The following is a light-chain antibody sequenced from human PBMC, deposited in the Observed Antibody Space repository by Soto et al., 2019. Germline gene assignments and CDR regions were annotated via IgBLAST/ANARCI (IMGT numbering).Light chain of an antibody. CDR2: HVS. CDR3: MQGRHSPHT. J-gene: IGKJ3*01. Sequence: DVVVTQSPLSLSVTLGQPASISCRSSQSLIHSDGNTFLHWFQQRPGQSPRRLIYHVSTRDPGVPDSFRGSGSGTDFTLEISRVEAEDVAIYYCMQGRHSPHTFGPGTTVEIK. V-gene: IGKV2-30*02. CDR1: QSLIHSDGNTF.